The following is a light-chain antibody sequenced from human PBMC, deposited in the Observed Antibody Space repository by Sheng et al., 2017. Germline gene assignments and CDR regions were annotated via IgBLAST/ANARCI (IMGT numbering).Light chain of an antibody. J-gene: IGKJ3*01. CDR3: QQSYSTPLFT. CDR2: AAS. CDR1: QSISSY. V-gene: IGKV1-39*01. Sequence: DIQMTQSPSSLSASVGDRVTITCRASQSISSYLNWYQQKPGKAPKLLIYAASSLQSGVPSRFSGSGSGTDFTLTISSLQPEDFATYYCQQSYSTPLFTFGPSGPKWISN.